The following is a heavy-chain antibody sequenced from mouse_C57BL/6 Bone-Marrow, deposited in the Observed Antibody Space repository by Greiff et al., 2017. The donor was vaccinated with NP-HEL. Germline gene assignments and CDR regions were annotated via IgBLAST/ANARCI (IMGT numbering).Heavy chain of an antibody. CDR1: GFNIKDYY. V-gene: IGHV14-1*01. CDR2: IDPEDGDT. J-gene: IGHJ2*01. D-gene: IGHD2-1*01. CDR3: TTYYGNYEVYCDY. Sequence: EVQLQQSGAELVRPGASVKLSCTASGFNIKDYYMHWVKQRPEQGLEWIGRIDPEDGDTEYAPKFQGKATMTADTSSNTAYLQLSSLTSEDTAVYYCTTYYGNYEVYCDYWGQGTTLTVSS.